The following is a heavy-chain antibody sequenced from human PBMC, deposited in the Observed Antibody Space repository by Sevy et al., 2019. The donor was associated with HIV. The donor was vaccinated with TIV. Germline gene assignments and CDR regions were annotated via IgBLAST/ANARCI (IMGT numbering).Heavy chain of an antibody. CDR2: ISGSGYLT. Sequence: GGSLRLSCTVSGVTLGDYDMSWVRQAPGKGLEWVSAISGSGYLTYYTDSVKGRFTISRDNSKNTLYLQMNSLRAEDTAVYYCAKEGGGYYYDSSGLFDYWGQGTLVTVSS. V-gene: IGHV3-23*01. CDR1: GVTLGDYD. D-gene: IGHD3-22*01. J-gene: IGHJ4*02. CDR3: AKEGGGYYYDSSGLFDY.